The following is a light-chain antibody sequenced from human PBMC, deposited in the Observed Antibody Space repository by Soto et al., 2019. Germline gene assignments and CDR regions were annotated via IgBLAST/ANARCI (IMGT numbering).Light chain of an antibody. V-gene: IGLV2-11*01. CDR3: CSYAGTVAYV. J-gene: IGLJ1*01. CDR2: DVT. Sequence: QSVLTQPRSVSGSPGQSVTISCTGTSLDVGGFDYVSWYQQHPGKAPTLIIYDVTQRPSGVPDRFSGSKSGDTASLTISGLQAEDEADYFCCSYAGTVAYVFGTGTKVTVL. CDR1: SLDVGGFDY.